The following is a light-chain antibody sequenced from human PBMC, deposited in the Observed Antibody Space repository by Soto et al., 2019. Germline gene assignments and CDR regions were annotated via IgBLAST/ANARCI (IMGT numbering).Light chain of an antibody. CDR3: QHKET. J-gene: IGKJ1*01. CDR2: AAS. Sequence: DIQMTQSPSSLSASVGDRVTITCRASQSIGTYLHWYQQKPGKAPKLLIYAASSLQSGVPSRFTGSGSGTDFTLTISSLQPEDFATYSCQHKETFGQGTNVETK. V-gene: IGKV1-39*01. CDR1: QSIGTY.